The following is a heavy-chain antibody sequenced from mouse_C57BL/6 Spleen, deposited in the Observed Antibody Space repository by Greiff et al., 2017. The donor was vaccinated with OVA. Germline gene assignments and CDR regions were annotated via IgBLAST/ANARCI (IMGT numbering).Heavy chain of an antibody. CDR1: GYTFTDYE. CDR3: TRWGYYGSTLPYFDY. Sequence: VQLQQSGAELVRPGASVTLSCKASGYTFTDYEMHWVKQTPVHGLEWIGAIDPETGGTAYNQKFKGKAILTADKSSSTAYMELRSLTSEDSAVYYCTRWGYYGSTLPYFDYWGQGTTLTVSS. CDR2: IDPETGGT. D-gene: IGHD1-1*01. V-gene: IGHV1-15*01. J-gene: IGHJ2*01.